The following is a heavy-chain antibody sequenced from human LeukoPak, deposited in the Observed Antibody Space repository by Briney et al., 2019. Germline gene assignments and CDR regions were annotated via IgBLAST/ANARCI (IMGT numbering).Heavy chain of an antibody. CDR3: ASGITMVREIDY. V-gene: IGHV3-11*04. J-gene: IGHJ4*02. CDR2: ISSSGSTI. Sequence: GGSLRLSCAASGFTFSDYYMSWIRQAPGKGLEWVSYISSSGSTIYYADSVKGRFTISRDNAKNSLYLQMNSLRAEDTAVHYCASGITMVREIDYWGQGTLVTVSS. CDR1: GFTFSDYY. D-gene: IGHD3-10*01.